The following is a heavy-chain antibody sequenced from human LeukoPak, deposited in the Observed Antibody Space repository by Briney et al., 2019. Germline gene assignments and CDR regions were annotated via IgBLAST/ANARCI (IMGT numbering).Heavy chain of an antibody. Sequence: ASVKVSCTVSGYTLTELSMHWVRQAPGKGLEWMGGFDPEDGETIYAQKFQGRVTMTEDTSTDTAYMELSSLRSEDTAVYYCATAFFIAARHYYYYGMDVWGQGTTVTVSS. CDR1: GYTLTELS. V-gene: IGHV1-24*01. J-gene: IGHJ6*02. D-gene: IGHD6-6*01. CDR2: FDPEDGET. CDR3: ATAFFIAARHYYYYGMDV.